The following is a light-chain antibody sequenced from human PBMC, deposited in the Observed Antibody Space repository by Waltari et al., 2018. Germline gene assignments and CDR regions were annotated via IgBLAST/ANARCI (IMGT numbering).Light chain of an antibody. CDR1: SDDVGGFDY. CDR3: CSYAGSPYV. Sequence: QSALTQPRSVSGSPGQSVTISCTGTSDDVGGFDYVSWYQQHPGKAPKVIIYDVTKRPSWVPHRFTGSKAGNTASLTISGLQAEDDADYYCCSYAGSPYVFGTVTKVTVL. CDR2: DVT. J-gene: IGLJ1*01. V-gene: IGLV2-11*01.